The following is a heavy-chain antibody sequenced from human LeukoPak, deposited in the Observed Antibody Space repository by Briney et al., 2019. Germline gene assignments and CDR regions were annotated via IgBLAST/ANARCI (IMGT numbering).Heavy chain of an antibody. CDR1: NGSISSCY. CDR3: ARLNSYYYYYMDV. Sequence: SETLSLTCTVSNGSISSCYWSWIRQPPGKGLEWIGYIYYSGSTNYNPSLKSRVTISVDTSKNQFSLRLSSVTAADTAVYYCARLNSYYYYYMDVWGKGTTVTISS. CDR2: IYYSGST. J-gene: IGHJ6*03. D-gene: IGHD2/OR15-2a*01. V-gene: IGHV4-59*01.